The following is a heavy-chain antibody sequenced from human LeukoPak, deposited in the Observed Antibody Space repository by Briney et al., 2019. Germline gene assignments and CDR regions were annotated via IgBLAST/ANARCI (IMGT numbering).Heavy chain of an antibody. CDR3: ARQYYDRSGYMGGFDY. CDR1: RYTFTGYA. V-gene: IGHV7-4-1*02. J-gene: IGHJ4*02. CDR2: IKTNTGKP. D-gene: IGHD3-22*01. Sequence: SVKVSCKGSRYTFTGYAMNWVRQAPGQGHEWMGWIKTNTGKPTYAQGLTGRFVFSLDSSVSTAYLQISSLKAEDTAVYYCARQYYDRSGYMGGFDYWGQGTPVTVSS.